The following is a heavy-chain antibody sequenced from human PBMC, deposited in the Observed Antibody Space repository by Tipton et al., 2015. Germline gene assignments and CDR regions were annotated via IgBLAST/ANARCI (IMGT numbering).Heavy chain of an antibody. CDR3: ARARGRHSGLFDS. D-gene: IGHD6-19*01. CDR1: SDSISKYY. Sequence: TLSLTCSVSSDSISKYYWSWIRQPPGKELEWIGYIQYSGSTNYNPSLKSRVTISVDTSKTQFSLKMSSVTASDTAVYYCARARGRHSGLFDSWGQGILVTVSS. V-gene: IGHV4-59*01. J-gene: IGHJ4*02. CDR2: IQYSGST.